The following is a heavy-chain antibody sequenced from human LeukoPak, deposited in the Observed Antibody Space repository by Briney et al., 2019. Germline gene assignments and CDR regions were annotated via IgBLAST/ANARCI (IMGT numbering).Heavy chain of an antibody. CDR2: IPHDASNE. Sequence: GGSLRLSCAASGFTFSSYAMSWVRQAPGKGLEWVAFIPHDASNEYYADSVKGRFTISRDNSKNTLYLQMNSLRPEDTAVHYCATEFNYYGSGSYCWGQGTLVTVSS. D-gene: IGHD3-10*01. V-gene: IGHV3-30*02. CDR1: GFTFSSYA. CDR3: ATEFNYYGSGSYC. J-gene: IGHJ4*02.